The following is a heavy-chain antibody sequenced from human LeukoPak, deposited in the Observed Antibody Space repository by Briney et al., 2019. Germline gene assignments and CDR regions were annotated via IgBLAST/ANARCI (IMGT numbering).Heavy chain of an antibody. J-gene: IGHJ4*02. Sequence: SSETLSLTCTVSGGSISSGNYYWGWVRQPPGKGLEWIGSIHSSGNTYYSPSLRSRVTISKDTSRNQFSLKLSSVTAADTAVYYCARGIRGGYFDYWGQGTLVTVSS. V-gene: IGHV4-39*07. CDR2: IHSSGNT. CDR1: GGSISSGNYY. D-gene: IGHD3-10*01. CDR3: ARGIRGGYFDY.